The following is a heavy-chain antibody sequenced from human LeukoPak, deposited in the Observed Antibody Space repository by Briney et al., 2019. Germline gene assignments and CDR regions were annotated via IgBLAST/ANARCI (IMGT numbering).Heavy chain of an antibody. D-gene: IGHD3-10*01. CDR2: ISGSGGST. CDR1: GFTFSSYA. J-gene: IGHJ4*02. Sequence: PGGSLRLSCAASGFTFSSYAMSWVRPAPGKGLEWVSAISGSGGSTYYADSVKGRFTISRDNSKNTLYLQMNSLRAEDTAVYYCAKSPYYYGSGSSSGRPNFDYWGQGTLVTVSS. V-gene: IGHV3-23*01. CDR3: AKSPYYYGSGSSSGRPNFDY.